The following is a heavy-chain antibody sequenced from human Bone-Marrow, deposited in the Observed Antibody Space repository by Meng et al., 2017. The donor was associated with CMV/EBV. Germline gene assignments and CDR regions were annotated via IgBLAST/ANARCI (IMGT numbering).Heavy chain of an antibody. D-gene: IGHD3-22*01. V-gene: IGHV3-9*01. Sequence: SLKISCAASGFTFDDYAMHWVRQAPGKGLEWVSGISWNSGSIGYAESVKGRFTISRDNAKNSLYLQMNSLRAEDTAVYYCARVFRQGIVVVITGFLTDVWGQGTTVAVSS. J-gene: IGHJ6*02. CDR1: GFTFDDYA. CDR3: ARVFRQGIVVVITGFLTDV. CDR2: ISWNSGSI.